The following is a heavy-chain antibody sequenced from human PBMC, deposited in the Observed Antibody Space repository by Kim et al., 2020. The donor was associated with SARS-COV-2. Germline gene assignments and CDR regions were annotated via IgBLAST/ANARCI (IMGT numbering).Heavy chain of an antibody. J-gene: IGHJ3*02. V-gene: IGHV4-59*13. CDR1: GGSISTYW. CDR3: ARDTYYESSGSWSDSFDS. CDR2: IFYNGNT. D-gene: IGHD3-22*01. Sequence: SETLSLTCTISGGSISTYWWSWIRQAPGKGLEWIGHIFYNGNTNYNPSLKSRVTISVDTSKNQFSLKLTSVTAADTALYYCARDTYYESSGSWSDSFDSWGHGTMVIVSS.